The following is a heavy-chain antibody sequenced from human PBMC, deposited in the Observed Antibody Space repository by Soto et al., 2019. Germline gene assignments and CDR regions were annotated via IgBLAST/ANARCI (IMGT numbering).Heavy chain of an antibody. CDR1: GGTFSSYA. CDR2: VIPNFGTA. V-gene: IGHV1-69*12. J-gene: IGHJ4*02. D-gene: IGHD6-13*01. CDR3: ARDRARYSSSWYCFDY. Sequence: QVQLVQSGAEVKKPGSSVTVSCKASGGTFSSYAISWVRQAPGQGLEWMGGVIPNFGTANYAQKFQGRVTITADDSTSTAYMELISLRSEDTAVYYCARDRARYSSSWYCFDYWGQGTLVTVSS.